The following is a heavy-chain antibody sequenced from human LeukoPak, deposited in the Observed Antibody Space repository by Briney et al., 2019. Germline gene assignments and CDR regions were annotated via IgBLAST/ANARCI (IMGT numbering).Heavy chain of an antibody. V-gene: IGHV1-18*01. J-gene: IGHJ4*02. Sequence: GASVKVSCKASGYTFIRYDISWMRQAPGQGLEWMGWISAYNGNTNYAQKLQGRVTMTTDTSTSTAYMELRSLRSDDTAVYYCARGTSYYYDGSGFGYWGQGTLVTVSS. CDR1: GYTFIRYD. CDR2: ISAYNGNT. D-gene: IGHD3-22*01. CDR3: ARGTSYYYDGSGFGY.